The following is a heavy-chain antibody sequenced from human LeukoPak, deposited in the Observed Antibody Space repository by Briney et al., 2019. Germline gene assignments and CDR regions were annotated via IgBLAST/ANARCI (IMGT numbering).Heavy chain of an antibody. V-gene: IGHV4-59*08. CDR1: GGSIRSYY. Sequence: SETLSLTCTVSGGSIRSYYWSWIRQPPGKGLEWIGYIYYSGSTNYNPSLKSRVTISVDTSKNQFSLKLSSVTAADTAVYYCARYGSGSYSFGMDVWGQGTTVTVSS. CDR2: IYYSGST. D-gene: IGHD3-10*01. J-gene: IGHJ6*02. CDR3: ARYGSGSYSFGMDV.